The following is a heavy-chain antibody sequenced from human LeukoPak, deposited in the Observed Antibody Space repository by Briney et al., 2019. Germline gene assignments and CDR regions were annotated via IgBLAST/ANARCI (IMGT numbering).Heavy chain of an antibody. CDR3: ARDERTPRGYSYGYFDY. J-gene: IGHJ4*02. CDR1: GGSISSSSYY. V-gene: IGHV4-39*02. D-gene: IGHD5-18*01. Sequence: ASETLSLTCTVSGGSISSSSYYWGWIRQPPGKGLEWIGSIYYSGSTYYNPSLKSRVTMSVDTSKNQFSLKLSSVTAADTAVYYCARDERTPRGYSYGYFDYWGQGTLVTVSS. CDR2: IYYSGST.